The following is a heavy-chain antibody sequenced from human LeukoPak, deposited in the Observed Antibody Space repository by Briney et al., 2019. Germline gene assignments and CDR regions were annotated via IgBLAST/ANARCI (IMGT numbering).Heavy chain of an antibody. J-gene: IGHJ4*02. CDR2: ISYDGSNK. D-gene: IGHD1-26*01. Sequence: GGSLRLSCAASGFTFSSYAMHWVRQAPGKGLEWVAVISYDGSNKYYADSVKGRFTISRDNSKNTLYLQMNSLRAEDTAVYYCASGPLVGAERLDYWGQGPLVTVSS. CDR1: GFTFSSYA. CDR3: ASGPLVGAERLDY. V-gene: IGHV3-30-3*01.